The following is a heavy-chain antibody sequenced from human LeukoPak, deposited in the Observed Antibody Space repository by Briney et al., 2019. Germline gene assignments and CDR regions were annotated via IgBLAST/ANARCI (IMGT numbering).Heavy chain of an antibody. CDR1: GGSFSGYY. CDR3: ARGRIWYSSSWSVGLSGAFDI. Sequence: SETLSLTRAVYGGSFSGYYWSWIRQPPGKGLEWIGEINHRGSTNYNPSLKSRVTISVDTSKNQFSLKLSSVTAADTAVYYCARGRIWYSSSWSVGLSGAFDIWGNRPIVSVSS. J-gene: IGHJ3*02. D-gene: IGHD6-13*01. V-gene: IGHV4-34*01. CDR2: INHRGST.